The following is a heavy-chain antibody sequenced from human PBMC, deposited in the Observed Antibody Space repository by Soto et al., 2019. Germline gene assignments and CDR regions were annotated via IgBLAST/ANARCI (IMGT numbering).Heavy chain of an antibody. CDR2: INHSGST. Sequence: SETLSHTCAFDGWSFSGYYWSWIRQPPGKGLEWIGEINHSGSTNYNPSLKSRVTISVDRSKNQFSLKLSSVTAADTAVYYCARVPSPWGQGTLVTVSS. J-gene: IGHJ5*02. CDR1: GWSFSGYY. CDR3: ARVPSP. V-gene: IGHV4-34*01.